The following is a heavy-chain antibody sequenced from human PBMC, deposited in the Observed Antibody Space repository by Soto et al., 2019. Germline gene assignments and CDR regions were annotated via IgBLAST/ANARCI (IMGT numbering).Heavy chain of an antibody. D-gene: IGHD3-3*01. Sequence: SETLSLTCTVSGASISSSRSYWGWIRQPPGKGLEWIVSFYYTGGTYSTYYNPSLKSRVTISVDTSKSQFSLNLRSVTAADTAVYYCASPRQGNYDFLSGYYALDYWGQGTLVTVSS. CDR1: GASISSSRSY. CDR2: FYYTGGT. J-gene: IGHJ4*02. CDR3: ASPRQGNYDFLSGYYALDY. V-gene: IGHV4-39*01.